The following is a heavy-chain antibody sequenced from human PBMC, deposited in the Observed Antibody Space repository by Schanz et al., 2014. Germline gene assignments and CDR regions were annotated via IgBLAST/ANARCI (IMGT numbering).Heavy chain of an antibody. CDR3: ARDHTTESYYSAGPPIDY. V-gene: IGHV3-30*03. J-gene: IGHJ4*02. CDR2: VSDDGSNK. CDR1: GFTFSGNV. Sequence: VHLLDSGGGVVQPGRSLRLSCAASGFTFSGNVMHWVRQAPGKGLEWVAVVSDDGSNKYYADSVKGRFTISRDNSKNTLFLQMNSLRAEDTAVYYCARDHTTESYYSAGPPIDYWGQGTLLTVSS. D-gene: IGHD1-26*01.